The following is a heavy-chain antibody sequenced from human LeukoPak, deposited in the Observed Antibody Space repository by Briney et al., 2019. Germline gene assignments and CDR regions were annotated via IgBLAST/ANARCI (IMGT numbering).Heavy chain of an antibody. Sequence: GGSLRLSCAASGFTFSSYSMNWVRQAPGKGLEWVSSISSSTNYIYYTDSVKGRFTISRDNAKNSLYLQMNSLRAEDTAFYYCARVFAYASTWYPIDYWGQGTLVTVSS. V-gene: IGHV3-21*01. D-gene: IGHD6-13*01. CDR3: ARVFAYASTWYPIDY. CDR1: GFTFSSYS. J-gene: IGHJ4*02. CDR2: ISSSTNYI.